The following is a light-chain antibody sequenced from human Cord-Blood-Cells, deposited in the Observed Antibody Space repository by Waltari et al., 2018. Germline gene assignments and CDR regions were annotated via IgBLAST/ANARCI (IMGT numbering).Light chain of an antibody. J-gene: IGLJ1*01. V-gene: IGLV2-23*02. CDR2: EVS. CDR1: SSDVGSFKL. Sequence: QFALTQPASMPGSPGQLITIPCTVTSSDVGSFKLVSRYQPHPGKAPNLVIYEVSKRPSGVSNRFSGSKSGNTASLTISELRAEDEADYYCCSYAGSSTFAYVFGTGTKVTV. CDR3: CSYAGSSTFAYV.